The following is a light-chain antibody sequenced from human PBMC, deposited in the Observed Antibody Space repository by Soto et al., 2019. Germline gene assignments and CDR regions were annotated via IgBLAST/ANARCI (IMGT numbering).Light chain of an antibody. Sequence: IQMTQSPSTLYASVGDTVTMTCRASQSIRSWLAWYQQKPGKAPKLLIYAASTLQSGVPSRFSGSGSGTDFTLTISSLQPEDFATYYCQQLESYPSTFGGGTKVDIK. CDR3: QQLESYPST. J-gene: IGKJ4*01. V-gene: IGKV1-5*01. CDR2: AAS. CDR1: QSIRSW.